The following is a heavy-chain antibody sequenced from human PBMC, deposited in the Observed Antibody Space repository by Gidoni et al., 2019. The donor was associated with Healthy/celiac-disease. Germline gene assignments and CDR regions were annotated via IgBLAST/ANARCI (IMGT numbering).Heavy chain of an antibody. J-gene: IGHJ1*01. Sequence: EVPLVESGGGLVQPGGSLRLFCAAPGFTFSRYSMNWVRQAPGKGLEWVSYISSSSSTIYYADSVKGRFTISRDNAKNSLYLQMNSLRDEDTAVYYCATGVVVISEYFQHWGQGTLVTVSS. CDR3: ATGVVVISEYFQH. CDR1: GFTFSRYS. V-gene: IGHV3-48*02. D-gene: IGHD3-22*01. CDR2: ISSSSSTI.